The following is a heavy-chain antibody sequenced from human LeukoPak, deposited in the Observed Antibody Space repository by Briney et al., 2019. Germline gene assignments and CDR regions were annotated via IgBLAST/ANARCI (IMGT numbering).Heavy chain of an antibody. CDR3: ARADVSAARPGY. J-gene: IGHJ4*02. CDR1: GYTFTNYG. CDR2: ISAYNGNT. D-gene: IGHD6-6*01. V-gene: IGHV1-18*01. Sequence: ASVKVSCEASGYTFTNYGISWVRQAPGQGLEWMGWISAYNGNTNYTQKLQGRVTMTPDTSTSTAYMELRSLRSDDTAVYYCARADVSAARPGYWGQGTLVTVSS.